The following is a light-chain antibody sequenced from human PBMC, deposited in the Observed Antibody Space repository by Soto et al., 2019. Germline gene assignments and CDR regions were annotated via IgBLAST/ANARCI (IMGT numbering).Light chain of an antibody. CDR1: QNVGGRF. J-gene: IGKJ5*01. CDR2: VAS. V-gene: IGKV3-20*01. CDR3: QQYGTSPIA. Sequence: VWTQSPGTLSLSPGERATLSCRASQNVGGRFLAWYQQKPGQAPSLLINVASTRATGIPDRFSGSGSGTDFTLTISRLEPEDFAVYYCQQYGTSPIAFGQGTRLEIK.